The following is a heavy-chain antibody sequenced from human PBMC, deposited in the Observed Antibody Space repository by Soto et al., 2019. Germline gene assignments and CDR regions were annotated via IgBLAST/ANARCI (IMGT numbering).Heavy chain of an antibody. J-gene: IGHJ4*02. CDR3: ARDPVLLWFGDYFVY. V-gene: IGHV3-11*01. D-gene: IGHD3-10*01. CDR2: ISSSGSTI. Sequence: GGSLRLSCAASGFTFSDYYMSWIRQAPGKGLEWVSYISSSGSTIYYADSVKGRFTISRDNAKNSLYLQMNSLRAEDTAVYYCARDPVLLWFGDYFVYWGQGTLVTVSS. CDR1: GFTFSDYY.